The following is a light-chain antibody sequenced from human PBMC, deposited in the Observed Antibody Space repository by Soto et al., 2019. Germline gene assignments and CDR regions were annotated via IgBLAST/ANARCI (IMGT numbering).Light chain of an antibody. V-gene: IGKV3D-15*01. CDR2: GAS. Sequence: EIVMTQSPSTLSVSPGESATLSCRASQRISTNLAWYQHKRGQAPRLLIYGASTRATGIPARFSGSGSGTNFTLAISSLQSEDFAVYYCQQYAYWPETFGQWTKVDIK. CDR1: QRISTN. J-gene: IGKJ1*01. CDR3: QQYAYWPET.